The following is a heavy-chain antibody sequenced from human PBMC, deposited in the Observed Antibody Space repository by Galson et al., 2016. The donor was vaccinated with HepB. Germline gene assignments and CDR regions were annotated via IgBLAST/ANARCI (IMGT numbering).Heavy chain of an antibody. V-gene: IGHV3-23*01. CDR3: AKEDSMRGAGGFDY. D-gene: IGHD2/OR15-2a*01. J-gene: IGHJ4*02. Sequence: DSVKGRFTIPRDNSKNTLCLQMNSLRAEDTAVYYCAKEDSMRGAGGFDYWGQGTLVTVSS.